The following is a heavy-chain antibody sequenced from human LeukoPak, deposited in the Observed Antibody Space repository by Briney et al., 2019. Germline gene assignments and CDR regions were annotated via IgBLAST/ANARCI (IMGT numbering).Heavy chain of an antibody. V-gene: IGHV4-59*12. J-gene: IGHJ5*02. CDR3: ARFPIVVVPADNNWFDP. Sequence: SETLSLTCTVSGGSISSYYWSWIRQPPGKGLEWIGYIYYSGNTNYNPSLKSRVTISIDTSKNQFSLKLSSVTAADTAVYYCARFPIVVVPADNNWFDPWGQGTLVTVSS. CDR2: IYYSGNT. CDR1: GGSISSYY. D-gene: IGHD2-2*01.